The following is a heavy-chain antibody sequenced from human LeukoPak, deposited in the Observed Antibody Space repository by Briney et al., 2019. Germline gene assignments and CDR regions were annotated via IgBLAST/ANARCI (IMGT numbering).Heavy chain of an antibody. V-gene: IGHV3-21*01. CDR3: ASGTVTTFFSRAFDI. Sequence: GGSLRLSCAASGFTFSSYSMNWVRQAPGKGLEWVSSISSSSSYIYYADSVKGRFTISRDNAKNSLYLQMNSLRAEDTAVYYCASGTVTTFFSRAFDIWGQGTMVTVSS. D-gene: IGHD4-17*01. CDR1: GFTFSSYS. J-gene: IGHJ3*02. CDR2: ISSSSSYI.